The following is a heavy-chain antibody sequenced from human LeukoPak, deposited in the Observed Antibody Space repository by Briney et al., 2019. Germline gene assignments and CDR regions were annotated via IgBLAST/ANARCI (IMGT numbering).Heavy chain of an antibody. D-gene: IGHD3-10*02. CDR1: GFTFSSYS. CDR3: ARDGERHLVRGSQVDY. CDR2: ISSSSSYI. V-gene: IGHV3-21*01. J-gene: IGHJ4*02. Sequence: GGSLRLSCAASGFTFSSYSMNWVRQAPGKGLEWVSSISSSSSYIYYADSVKGRFTISRDNAKNSLYLQMNSLRAEDTAVYYCARDGERHLVRGSQVDYWGQGTLVTVSS.